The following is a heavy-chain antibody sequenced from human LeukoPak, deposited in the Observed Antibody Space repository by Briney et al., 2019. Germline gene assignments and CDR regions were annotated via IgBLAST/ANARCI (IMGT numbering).Heavy chain of an antibody. Sequence: AASVKVSCKASGYTFTSYYMHWVRQAPGQGLEWMGWISAYNGNTNYAQKLQGRVTMTTDTSTSTAYMELRSLRSDDTAVYYCARVRIAAAGTDYWGQGTLVTVSS. CDR1: GYTFTSYY. V-gene: IGHV1-18*04. CDR2: ISAYNGNT. J-gene: IGHJ4*02. CDR3: ARVRIAAAGTDY. D-gene: IGHD6-13*01.